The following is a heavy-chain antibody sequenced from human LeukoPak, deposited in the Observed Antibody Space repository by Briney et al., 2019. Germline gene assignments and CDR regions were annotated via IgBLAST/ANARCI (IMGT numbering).Heavy chain of an antibody. Sequence: GGSLRLSCAASGFTFSSYSMNWVRQAPGKGLEWVSSISSSSSYIYYADSVKDRFTISRDNAKNSLYLQMNSLRAEDTAVYYCARVGQPDYYGSGSYLHWYYGMDVWGQGTTVTVSS. CDR3: ARVGQPDYYGSGSYLHWYYGMDV. CDR2: ISSSSSYI. J-gene: IGHJ6*02. D-gene: IGHD3-10*01. CDR1: GFTFSSYS. V-gene: IGHV3-21*01.